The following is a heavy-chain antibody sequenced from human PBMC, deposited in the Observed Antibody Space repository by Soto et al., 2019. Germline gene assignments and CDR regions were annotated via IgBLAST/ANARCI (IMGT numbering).Heavy chain of an antibody. Sequence: PGGSLRLSCAASGFTFSSYSMNWVRQAPGKGLEWVSSISSSSSYIYYADSVKGRFTISRDNAKNSLYLQMNSLRAEDTAVYYCARIDIVVVPAAIYGEGGRDYWGQGTLVTVSS. CDR2: ISSSSSYI. D-gene: IGHD2-2*01. CDR3: ARIDIVVVPAAIYGEGGRDY. J-gene: IGHJ4*02. V-gene: IGHV3-21*03. CDR1: GFTFSSYS.